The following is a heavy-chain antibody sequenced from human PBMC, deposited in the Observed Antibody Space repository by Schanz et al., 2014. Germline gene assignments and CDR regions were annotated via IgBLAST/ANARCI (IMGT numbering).Heavy chain of an antibody. CDR2: ISYDGSIQ. CDR3: GRDYSGGALDY. Sequence: VQLVESGGGLVKPGGSLRLSCAASGFTVRSYAMHWVRQAPGKGLEWVAAISYDGSIQYGADSVKGRFTLSRDNSKNTMDLQMNSLRPEDTAVYYCGRDYSGGALDYWGQGTLVTVSS. V-gene: IGHV3-30*04. D-gene: IGHD6-19*01. J-gene: IGHJ4*02. CDR1: GFTVRSYA.